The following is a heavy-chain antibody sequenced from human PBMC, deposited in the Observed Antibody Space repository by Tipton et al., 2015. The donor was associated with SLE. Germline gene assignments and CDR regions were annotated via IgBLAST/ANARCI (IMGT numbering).Heavy chain of an antibody. CDR1: GFTFSSYG. J-gene: IGHJ1*01. CDR3: ARDLLDGIQGYFQH. CDR2: IWYDGSNK. V-gene: IGHV3-33*01. Sequence: SLRLSCAASGFTFSSYGMHWVRQAPGKGLEWVAVIWYDGSNKYYADSVKGRFTISRDNSKNTLYLQMNSLRAEDTAVYYCARDLLDGIQGYFQHWGQGTLVTVSS. D-gene: IGHD5-24*01.